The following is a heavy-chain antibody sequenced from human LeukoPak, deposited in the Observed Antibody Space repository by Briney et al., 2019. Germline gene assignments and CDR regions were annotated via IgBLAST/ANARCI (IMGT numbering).Heavy chain of an antibody. CDR3: AVSGGDYKVDY. J-gene: IGHJ4*02. CDR1: GVSIASRNW. CDR2: IYHSDNP. V-gene: IGHV4-4*02. Sequence: SETLSLTCTVSGVSIASRNWWGWVRQPPGKGLEWIGEIYHSDNPTYYPSLKSRVTISVDKSKNQFSLNLRSVTAADTAIYYCAVSGGDYKVDYWGQGTLVTVSS. D-gene: IGHD2-21*01.